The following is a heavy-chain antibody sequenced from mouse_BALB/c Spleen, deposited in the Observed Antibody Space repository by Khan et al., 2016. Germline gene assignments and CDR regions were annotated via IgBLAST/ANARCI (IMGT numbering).Heavy chain of an antibody. CDR3: ARTARIKY. CDR2: ISYSGST. J-gene: IGHJ2*01. V-gene: IGHV3-2*02. Sequence: EVQLQESGPGLVKPSQSLSLTCTVTGYSITSGYGWNWIRQFPGNNLEWMGYISYSGSTNYNPSLKSRLSITRDTSKNQFFLQLNSVTTEDTATYYCARTARIKYWGQGTTLTVSS. D-gene: IGHD1-2*01. CDR1: GYSITSGYG.